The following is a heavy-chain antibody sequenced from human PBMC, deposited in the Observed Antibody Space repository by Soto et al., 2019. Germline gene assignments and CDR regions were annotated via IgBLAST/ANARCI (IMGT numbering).Heavy chain of an antibody. CDR2: INPNSGGT. Sequence: ASVKVSCKASGYTFTGYYMHWVRQAPGQGLEWMGWINPNSGGTNYAQKFQGWVTMTRDTSISTAYMELSRLRSDDTAVYYCARDIGIAVAGTSYYGMDVWGQGTTVTVSS. J-gene: IGHJ6*02. CDR3: ARDIGIAVAGTSYYGMDV. D-gene: IGHD6-19*01. V-gene: IGHV1-2*04. CDR1: GYTFTGYY.